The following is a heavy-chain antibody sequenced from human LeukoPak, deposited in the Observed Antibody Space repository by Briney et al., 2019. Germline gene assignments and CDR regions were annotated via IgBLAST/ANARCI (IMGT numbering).Heavy chain of an antibody. J-gene: IGHJ6*03. CDR2: IRYDGSNK. CDR3: AKELIAVAGTRAYYYYYMDV. V-gene: IGHV3-30*02. CDR1: GFTFSSYG. Sequence: GGSLRLSCAASGFTFSSYGMHWVRQAPGKGLEWVAFIRYDGSNKYYADSVKGRFTISRDNSKNTLYLQMNSLRAEDTAVYYCAKELIAVAGTRAYYYYYMDVWGKGTTVTISS. D-gene: IGHD6-19*01.